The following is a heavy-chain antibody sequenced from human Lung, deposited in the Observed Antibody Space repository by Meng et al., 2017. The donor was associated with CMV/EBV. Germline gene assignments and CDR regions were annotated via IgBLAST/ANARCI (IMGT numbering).Heavy chain of an antibody. J-gene: IGHJ5*02. CDR2: IYWDDDK. V-gene: IGHV2-5*02. D-gene: IGHD1-14*01. CDR3: ALFTGSWFDP. Sequence: QITLKGSGPTLVKPTQTLPMTCTFSGFSLSTSEVGVGWLRQPPGKALEWLAVIYWDDDKRYSPSLKSRLTITKDTSKNQVVLTLTNMDPVDTATYYCALFTGSWFDPWGQGTLVTVSS. CDR1: GFSLSTSEVG.